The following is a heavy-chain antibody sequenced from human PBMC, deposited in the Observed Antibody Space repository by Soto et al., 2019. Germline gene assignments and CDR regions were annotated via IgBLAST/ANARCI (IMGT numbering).Heavy chain of an antibody. J-gene: IGHJ6*02. CDR2: IYYSGST. CDR1: GGSISSYY. CDR3: ARDSDTWYPRHTDPSNNYYGMDV. Sequence: SETLSLTCTVSGGSISSYYWSWIRQPPGKGLEWIGYIYYSGSTNYNPSLKSRVTISVDTSKNQFSLKLSSVTAADTAVYYCARDSDTWYPRHTDPSNNYYGMDVWGQGTTVTVSS. D-gene: IGHD6-13*01. V-gene: IGHV4-59*12.